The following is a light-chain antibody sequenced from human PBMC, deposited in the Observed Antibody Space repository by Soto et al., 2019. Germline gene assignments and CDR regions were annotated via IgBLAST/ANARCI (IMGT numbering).Light chain of an antibody. V-gene: IGLV2-14*01. CDR2: DVS. CDR1: TSDVGGSNF. J-gene: IGLJ2*01. Sequence: ALTQPASVSGSPGQSITISCTGTTSDVGGSNFVSWYQHHPGKAPKLLIYDVSNRPSGVSDRFSGSKSGNTASLTISGLQAEDEADYYCSSETSSSAYVVLGGGTKVTVL. CDR3: SSETSSSAYVV.